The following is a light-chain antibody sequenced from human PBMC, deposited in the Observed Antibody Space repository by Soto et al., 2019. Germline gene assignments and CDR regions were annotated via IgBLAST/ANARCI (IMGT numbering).Light chain of an antibody. CDR3: QQYDSYPLT. Sequence: DIQMTQSPSTLSASVGDRVTITCRASQSISSWLAWYQHKPGKAPNLLIYKASTLESGVPSRFSGSGSGTEFTLTVSSLQTDEFATYYCQQYDSYPLTFGGGTKVEIK. CDR2: KAS. J-gene: IGKJ4*01. V-gene: IGKV1-5*03. CDR1: QSISSW.